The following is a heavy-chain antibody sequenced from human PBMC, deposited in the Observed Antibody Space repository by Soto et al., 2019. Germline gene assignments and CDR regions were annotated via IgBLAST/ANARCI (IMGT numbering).Heavy chain of an antibody. CDR3: ARTYSGSYYGNYYGMDV. D-gene: IGHD1-26*01. CDR2: IWYDGSNK. Sequence: QVQLVESGGGVVQPGRSLRLSCAASGFTFSSYGMHWVRQAPGKGLEWVAVIWYDGSNKYYADSVKGRFTISRDNSKNTLYLQMNSLRAEDTAVYYCARTYSGSYYGNYYGMDVWGQGTTVTVSS. J-gene: IGHJ6*02. CDR1: GFTFSSYG. V-gene: IGHV3-33*01.